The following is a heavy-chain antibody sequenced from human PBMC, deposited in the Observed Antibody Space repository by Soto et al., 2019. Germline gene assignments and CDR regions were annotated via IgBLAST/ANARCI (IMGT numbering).Heavy chain of an antibody. J-gene: IGHJ4*02. Sequence: GGSLRLSCAASGFTFSSYWMHWVRQAPGKGLVWVSRINSDGSSTSYADSVKGRFTISRDNAKNTLYLQMNSLRAEDTAVYYCARTGEYSSSAPSPFDYWGQGTLVTVS. D-gene: IGHD6-6*01. CDR1: GFTFSSYW. V-gene: IGHV3-74*01. CDR3: ARTGEYSSSAPSPFDY. CDR2: INSDGSST.